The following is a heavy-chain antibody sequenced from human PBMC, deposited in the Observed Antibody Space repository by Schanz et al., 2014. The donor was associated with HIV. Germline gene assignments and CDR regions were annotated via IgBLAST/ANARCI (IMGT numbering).Heavy chain of an antibody. CDR3: AKSRGDSWPYGMDV. D-gene: IGHD4-17*01. V-gene: IGHV3-23*01. Sequence: EVQLLESGGGLAQPGGSLRLSCEASGFTFSNYAMSWVRQAPGKGLEWVSGISDTGVRTNYADSVKGRLTISRDNSENTLYLQMNSLRAEDTAVYYCAKSRGDSWPYGMDVWGQGTTVTVSS. J-gene: IGHJ6*02. CDR1: GFTFSNYA. CDR2: ISDTGVRT.